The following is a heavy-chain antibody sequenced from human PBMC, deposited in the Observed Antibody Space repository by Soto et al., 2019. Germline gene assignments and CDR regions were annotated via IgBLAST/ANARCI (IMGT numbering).Heavy chain of an antibody. V-gene: IGHV4-59*01. D-gene: IGHD1-1*01. CDR3: ARDRNWNAGLIDY. Sequence: SETLSLTCTVSGGSISSYYWSWIRQPPGKGLEWIGYIYYSGSTNYNPSLKSRVTISVDTSKNQFSLKLSSVTAADTAVYYCARDRNWNAGLIDYWGQGTLVTVSS. CDR2: IYYSGST. J-gene: IGHJ4*02. CDR1: GGSISSYY.